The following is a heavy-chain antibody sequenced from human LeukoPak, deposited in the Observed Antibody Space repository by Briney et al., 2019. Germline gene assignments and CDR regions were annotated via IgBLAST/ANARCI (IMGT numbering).Heavy chain of an antibody. V-gene: IGHV3-7*01. J-gene: IGHJ4*02. CDR1: GFTVSSNH. D-gene: IGHD3-10*01. CDR2: IKQEGSGK. CDR3: ARVRYYYGSGSKVSFDY. Sequence: PGGSLRLSCAASGFTVSSNHMSWVRQAPGKGLEWVANIKQEGSGKYYVDSVKGRFTISRDNAKNSLYLQMNSLRAEDTAVYYCARVRYYYGSGSKVSFDYWGQGTLVIVSS.